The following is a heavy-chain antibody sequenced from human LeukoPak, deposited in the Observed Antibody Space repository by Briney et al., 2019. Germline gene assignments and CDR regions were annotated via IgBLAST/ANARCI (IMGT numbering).Heavy chain of an antibody. V-gene: IGHV3-11*04. CDR2: ISSSGSTI. CDR1: GFTFSDYY. J-gene: IGHJ4*02. Sequence: GGSLRLSCAASGFTFSDYYMSWIRQAPGKGLEWVSYISSSGSTIYYADSVKGRFTISRDNAKNSLYLQMNSLRAEDTAVYYCARDSGQYYDFWSGYYHFDYWGQGTLVTVSS. D-gene: IGHD3-3*01. CDR3: ARDSGQYYDFWSGYYHFDY.